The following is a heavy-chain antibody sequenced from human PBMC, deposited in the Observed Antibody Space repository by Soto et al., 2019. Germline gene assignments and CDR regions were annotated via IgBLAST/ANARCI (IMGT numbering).Heavy chain of an antibody. J-gene: IGHJ4*02. D-gene: IGHD2-2*01. CDR3: AREGKDVPDY. Sequence: PGGSLRLSCAASGFTFSDYYMSWIRQAPGKGLEWVSYISSSSGYTNYADSVKGRFTISRYNAKNSLYLQMNSLRAEDTAVYYCAREGKDVPDYWGQGTLVTVSS. CDR2: ISSSSGYT. V-gene: IGHV3-11*05. CDR1: GFTFSDYY.